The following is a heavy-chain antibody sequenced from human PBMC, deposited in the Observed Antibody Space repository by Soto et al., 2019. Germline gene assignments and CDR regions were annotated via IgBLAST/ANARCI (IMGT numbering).Heavy chain of an antibody. J-gene: IGHJ5*02. CDR1: GFTFDHYA. CDR2: ISWNSNSI. CDR3: AKGSGGGTIFGVALDL. V-gene: IGHV3-9*01. Sequence: EVQLVESGGGLVQPGGSLRLSCAASGFTFDHYAMHWVRQAPGKGLEWVGGISWNSNSIGYVDSVKGRFTTSRDSAKNSLYLQMNSLRIEDTALYFCAKGSGGGTIFGVALDLWGQGALVTVSS. D-gene: IGHD3-3*01.